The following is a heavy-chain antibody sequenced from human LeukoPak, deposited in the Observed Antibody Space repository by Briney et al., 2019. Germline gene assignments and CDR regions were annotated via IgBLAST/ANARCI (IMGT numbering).Heavy chain of an antibody. CDR2: IYYSGST. CDR3: AREGAVATGY. Sequence: SETLSLTCTVSGGSISSSSYYWGWIRQPPGKGLEWIGSIYYSGSTYYNPSLKSRVTISVDTSKNQFSLKLSSVTAADTAVYYCAREGAVATGYWGQGTLVTVSS. V-gene: IGHV4-39*07. J-gene: IGHJ4*02. CDR1: GGSISSSSYY. D-gene: IGHD4-23*01.